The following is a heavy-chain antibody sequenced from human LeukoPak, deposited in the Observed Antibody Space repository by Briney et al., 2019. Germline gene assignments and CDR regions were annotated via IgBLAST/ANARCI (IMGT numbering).Heavy chain of an antibody. CDR2: ITPNADRT. J-gene: IGHJ1*01. CDR3: AIMHGYYDGSGYWVQ. V-gene: IGHV3-23*01. CDR1: GLTFGSYG. Sequence: PGGSLRLSCAASGLTFGSYGMSWVRQAPGKGLEWVSFITPNADRTSYADSVEGRFTISRDNPRNTLYMQINSLRDEDTALYYCAIMHGYYDGSGYWVQWGQGTLVTVSS. D-gene: IGHD3-22*01.